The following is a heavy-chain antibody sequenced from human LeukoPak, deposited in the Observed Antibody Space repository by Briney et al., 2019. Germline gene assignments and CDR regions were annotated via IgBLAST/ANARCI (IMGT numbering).Heavy chain of an antibody. CDR3: AREGYYYDSSGYYPHAFDI. D-gene: IGHD3-22*01. CDR1: GFNFSSYE. CDR2: ISSSGSTI. J-gene: IGHJ3*02. Sequence: AGESLRLSCAASGFNFSSYEMNWVRQAPGKGLEWDSYISSSGSTIYYADSVKGRFTISRDNAKNSLYLQMNSLRAEDTAVYYCAREGYYYDSSGYYPHAFDIWGQGTMVTVSS. V-gene: IGHV3-48*03.